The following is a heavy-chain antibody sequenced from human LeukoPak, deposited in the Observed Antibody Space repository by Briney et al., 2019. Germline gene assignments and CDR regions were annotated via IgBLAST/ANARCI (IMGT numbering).Heavy chain of an antibody. V-gene: IGHV4-59*01. Sequence: SETLSLTCTVSDGSSSSSSWNWIRQPPDKGLEWIGYIYYSGSTKYNPSLESRVTISVDTSKNQFSLKLSSVTAADTAVYYCARYSSSSWNLDAFDIWGQGTMVTVSS. D-gene: IGHD6-6*01. CDR3: ARYSSSSWNLDAFDI. CDR2: IYYSGST. J-gene: IGHJ3*02. CDR1: DGSSSSSS.